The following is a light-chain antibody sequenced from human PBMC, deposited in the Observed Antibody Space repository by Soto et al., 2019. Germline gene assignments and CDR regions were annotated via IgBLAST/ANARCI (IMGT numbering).Light chain of an antibody. J-gene: IGKJ4*01. V-gene: IGKV3-20*01. CDR1: QSVSNNY. Sequence: DIVLTQSPRTLSFSRGERATLSRKASQSVSNNYFAWYQQKPGHTPKVLIYRASTRATGIPDRFSASGSGTDCTLTISRLEAEDCAVYYCQQYGSSPLTFGGGTQVDIK. CDR3: QQYGSSPLT. CDR2: RAS.